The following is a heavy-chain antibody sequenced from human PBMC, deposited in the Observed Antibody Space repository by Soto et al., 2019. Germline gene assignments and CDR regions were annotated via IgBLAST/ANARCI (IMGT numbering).Heavy chain of an antibody. J-gene: IGHJ4*02. V-gene: IGHV4-4*07. Sequence: ETLSLTCTVYGGSINTFYWSWVRQPAGKGLEWIGRLFSSGSTSFNPAIESRVAMSVDTSKNHFSLNLSSVTAADMALHYCARDGSYSAYNFAHVIKLQSFDFWGQGAMVTV. D-gene: IGHD5-12*01. CDR1: GGSINTFY. CDR3: ARDGSYSAYNFAHVIKLQSFDF. CDR2: LFSSGST.